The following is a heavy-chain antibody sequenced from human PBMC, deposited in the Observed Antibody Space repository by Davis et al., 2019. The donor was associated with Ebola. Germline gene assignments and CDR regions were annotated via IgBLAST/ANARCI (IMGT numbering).Heavy chain of an antibody. CDR1: GYIFSDYY. Sequence: GESLKISCAASGYIFSDYYMSWLRQAPGKGLEWVSYISSSGSTIYYADSVKGRFNISRDNAKNTLYLQMNSLRAEDTAVYYCAKLGETYYDLWSGYSGYYYGMDVWGQGTTVTVSS. J-gene: IGHJ6*02. V-gene: IGHV3-11*04. D-gene: IGHD3-3*01. CDR3: AKLGETYYDLWSGYSGYYYGMDV. CDR2: ISSSGSTI.